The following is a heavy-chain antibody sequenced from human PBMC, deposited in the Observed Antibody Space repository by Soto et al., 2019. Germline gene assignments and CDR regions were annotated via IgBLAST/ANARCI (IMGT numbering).Heavy chain of an antibody. D-gene: IGHD3-10*01. CDR2: IYHSGST. Sequence: TSETQSLTCAFSGFYISSGGYSWSWIRQPPGKGLEWIGYIYHSGSTYYNPSLKSRVTISVDRFKNQFSLKLSSVTAADTAVYYCARVRHYYGSGSYYNTACFDYWGQGTLVTVSS. J-gene: IGHJ4*02. CDR1: GFYISSGGYS. CDR3: ARVRHYYGSGSYYNTACFDY. V-gene: IGHV4-30-2*01.